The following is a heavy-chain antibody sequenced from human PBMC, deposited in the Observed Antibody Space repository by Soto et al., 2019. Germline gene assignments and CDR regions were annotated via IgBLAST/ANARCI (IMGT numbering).Heavy chain of an antibody. CDR1: GYTFTSYG. Sequence: GASVKVSCKASGYTFTSYGISWVRQAPGQGLEWMGWISAYNGNTNYAQKLQGRVTMTTDTSTSTAYMELRSLRSDDTAVYYCARVKVTAAAGRKKTYNWFDPWGQGTLVTVSS. J-gene: IGHJ5*02. V-gene: IGHV1-18*01. D-gene: IGHD6-13*01. CDR3: ARVKVTAAAGRKKTYNWFDP. CDR2: ISAYNGNT.